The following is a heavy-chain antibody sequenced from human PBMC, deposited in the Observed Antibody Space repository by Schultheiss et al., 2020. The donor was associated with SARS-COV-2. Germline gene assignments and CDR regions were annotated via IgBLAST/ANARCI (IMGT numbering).Heavy chain of an antibody. V-gene: IGHV3-23*01. D-gene: IGHD6-19*01. CDR3: AKGGSGWYYTFDY. J-gene: IGHJ4*02. CDR1: GFTFSSYA. Sequence: GGSLRLSCAASGFTFSSYAMSWVRQAPGKGLEWVSGISGSGVTTYYADSVKGRFTISRDNSKNTLYLQMNSLRAEDTAVYYCAKGGSGWYYTFDYWGQGTLVTVSS. CDR2: ISGSGVTT.